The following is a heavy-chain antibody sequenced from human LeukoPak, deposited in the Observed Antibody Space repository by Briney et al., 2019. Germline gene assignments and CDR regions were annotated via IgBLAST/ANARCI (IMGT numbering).Heavy chain of an antibody. D-gene: IGHD3-10*01. J-gene: IGHJ4*02. CDR2: INHSGST. CDR3: ARGGYGSGSYYNF. CDR1: GGSFSGYY. V-gene: IGHV4-34*01. Sequence: SETLSLTCALYGGSFSGYYWSWIRQPPGKGLEWIGEINHSGSTNYNPSLKSRVTISVDTSKNQISLILSSVTAADTAVYYCARGGYGSGSYYNFWGQGTLVSVSS.